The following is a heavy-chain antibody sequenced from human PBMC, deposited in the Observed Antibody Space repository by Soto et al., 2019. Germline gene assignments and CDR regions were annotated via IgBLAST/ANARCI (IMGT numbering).Heavy chain of an antibody. CDR2: ISGSGGST. J-gene: IGHJ4*02. CDR3: AKVKAYTSTMTCDY. V-gene: IGHV3-23*01. D-gene: IGHD6-13*01. Sequence: PGGSLRLSCSASGFAFGDFAMSWVRQAPGKGLAWVSSISGSGGSTYYADSVKGRFTISRANSKNTLYLLMNSLRAEDTAIYYCAKVKAYTSTMTCDYWGQGTLVTVSS. CDR1: GFAFGDFA.